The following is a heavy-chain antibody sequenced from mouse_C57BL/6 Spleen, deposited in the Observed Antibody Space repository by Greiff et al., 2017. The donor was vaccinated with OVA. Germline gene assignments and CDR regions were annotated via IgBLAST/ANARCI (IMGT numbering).Heavy chain of an antibody. CDR3: ARYRDWYYFDY. CDR2: INPGSGGT. CDR1: GYAFTNYL. Sequence: QVQLQQSGAELVRPGTSVKVSCKASGYAFTNYLIEWVKQRPGQGLEWIGVINPGSGGTNYNEKFKGKATLTADKSSSTAYMQLSSLTSEDSAVYFCARYRDWYYFDYWGQGTTLTVSS. V-gene: IGHV1-54*01. D-gene: IGHD3-1*01. J-gene: IGHJ2*01.